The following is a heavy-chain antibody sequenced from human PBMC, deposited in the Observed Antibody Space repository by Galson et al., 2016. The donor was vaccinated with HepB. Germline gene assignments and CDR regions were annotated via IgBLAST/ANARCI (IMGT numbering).Heavy chain of an antibody. V-gene: IGHV2-70*01. Sequence: PALVKPTQTLTLTCTISGFSLSTSGMCVSWIRQPPGKALEWLALIDWDDDKYYSTSLKTRLTISKDTSKNQVVLTLTNMDPVDTATYYCARTLGDNYYDSSGYPWRELLSLRYYYGMDVWGQGTTVTVSS. CDR3: ARTLGDNYYDSSGYPWRELLSLRYYYGMDV. J-gene: IGHJ6*02. D-gene: IGHD3-22*01. CDR2: IDWDDDK. CDR1: GFSLSTSGMC.